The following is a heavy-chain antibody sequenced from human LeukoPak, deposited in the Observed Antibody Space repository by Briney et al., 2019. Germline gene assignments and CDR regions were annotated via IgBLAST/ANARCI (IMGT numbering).Heavy chain of an antibody. CDR1: GYSISSGYY. D-gene: IGHD1-26*01. V-gene: IGHV4-38-2*02. Sequence: SETMSLTCTVSGYSISSGYYWGWIRQPPGKGLEWIGSIYHSGSTYYNPSLKSRVTISVDTSKNQFSLQLNSVTPEDTAMYYCARDGKGGSYFTAFDIWGQGTMVTVSS. J-gene: IGHJ3*02. CDR2: IYHSGST. CDR3: ARDGKGGSYFTAFDI.